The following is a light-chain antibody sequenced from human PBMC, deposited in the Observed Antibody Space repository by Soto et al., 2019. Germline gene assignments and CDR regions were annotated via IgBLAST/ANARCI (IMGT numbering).Light chain of an antibody. CDR3: AAWDDSLNGYV. CDR1: SSNIGSNS. Sequence: QSVLTQPPSASGTPGQRVTISCSGSSSNIGSNSVNWYQQLPGTAPKLLIYRNNQWPSGVPDRFSGSKSGTSASLAISGLQSEDGADYYCAAWDDSLNGYVFGTGTKVTVL. CDR2: RNN. J-gene: IGLJ1*01. V-gene: IGLV1-44*01.